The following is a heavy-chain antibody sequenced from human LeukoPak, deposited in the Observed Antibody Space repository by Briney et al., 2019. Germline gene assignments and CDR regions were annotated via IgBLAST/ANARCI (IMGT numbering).Heavy chain of an antibody. D-gene: IGHD3-10*01. V-gene: IGHV3-23*01. CDR2: ISGRAGSA. J-gene: IGHJ4*02. CDR3: AKAPNFASGNYYAFDC. CDR1: GFTFSSFA. Sequence: GGSLRLSCAASGFTFSSFAMRWVRQAPGKGLEWVSGISGRAGSAYYADSVKGRFTISRDNSKNTLFLQMNTLRAEDTAVYFCAKAPNFASGNYYAFDCWGQGTLVTVSS.